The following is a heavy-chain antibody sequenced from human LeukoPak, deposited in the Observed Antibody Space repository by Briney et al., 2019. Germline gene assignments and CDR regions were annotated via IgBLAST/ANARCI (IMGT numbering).Heavy chain of an antibody. J-gene: IGHJ4*02. Sequence: PSETLSLTCTVSGGSISSSSYYWGWIRQPPGKGLEWIGSIYYSGSTYYNPSLKSRVTMSVDTSKNQFSLKLSSVTAADTAVYYCARCPKYYYGSGFTMAGFDYWGQGTLVTVSS. V-gene: IGHV4-39*07. D-gene: IGHD3-10*01. CDR1: GGSISSSSYY. CDR3: ARCPKYYYGSGFTMAGFDY. CDR2: IYYSGST.